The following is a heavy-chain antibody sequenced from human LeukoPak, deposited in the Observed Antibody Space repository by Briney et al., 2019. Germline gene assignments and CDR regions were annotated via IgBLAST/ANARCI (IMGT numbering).Heavy chain of an antibody. CDR2: IYSGGST. D-gene: IGHD3-22*01. J-gene: IGHJ4*02. Sequence: PGGSLRLSCAASGFTVSSNYMRWVRQAPGKGLEWVSVIYSGGSTYYADSVKGRFTISRDNSKNTLYLQMNSLRAEDTAVYYCARDIAYDSSGYYSPHFDYWGQGTLVTVSS. CDR1: GFTVSSNY. CDR3: ARDIAYDSSGYYSPHFDY. V-gene: IGHV3-53*01.